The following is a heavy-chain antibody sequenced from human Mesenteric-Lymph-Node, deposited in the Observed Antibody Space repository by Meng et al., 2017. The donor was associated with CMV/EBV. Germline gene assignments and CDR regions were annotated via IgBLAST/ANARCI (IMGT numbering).Heavy chain of an antibody. CDR3: ASPLVTGTTTLVDY. CDR1: GFTFSSYS. J-gene: IGHJ4*02. CDR2: ISSSSSYI. Sequence: GESLMISCAASGFTFSSYSMNWVRQAPGKGLEWVSSISSSSSYIYYADSVKGRFTISRDNAKNSLYLQMNSLRAEDTAVYYCASPLVTGTTTLVDYWGQGTLVTVSS. D-gene: IGHD1-7*01. V-gene: IGHV3-21*01.